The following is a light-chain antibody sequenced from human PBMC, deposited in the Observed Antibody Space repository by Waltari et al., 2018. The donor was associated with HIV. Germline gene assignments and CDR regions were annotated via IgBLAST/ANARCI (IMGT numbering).Light chain of an antibody. CDR1: NIGSKS. CDR3: QVWDTSSDPWV. V-gene: IGLV3-21*02. CDR2: DDS. Sequence: SYVLTQPPSVSVAPGQTARITCGGINIGSKSVHWYQQKPGQAPVLVVYDDSDRPSGSPERFSGSNSGNTATLTISRVEAGDEADYYCQVWDTSSDPWVFGGGTKLTVL. J-gene: IGLJ3*02.